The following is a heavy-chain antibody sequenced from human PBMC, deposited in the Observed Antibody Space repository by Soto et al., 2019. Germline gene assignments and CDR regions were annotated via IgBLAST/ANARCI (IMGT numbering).Heavy chain of an antibody. CDR3: AQDADYYDSSDYYYDAEYFLQ. CDR2: ISYEGSNK. V-gene: IGHV3-30*18. CDR1: GFTFSRYG. D-gene: IGHD3-22*01. J-gene: IGHJ1*01. Sequence: QVQLMESGGGVVQPGRSLRLSCAASGFTFSRYGMHWVRQAPGKGLEWVALISYEGSNKYYADSVKGRFTISRDNSKNTLYLQMNSLKPEDTAVYYCAQDADYYDSSDYYYDAEYFLQWGQGTLVTVSS.